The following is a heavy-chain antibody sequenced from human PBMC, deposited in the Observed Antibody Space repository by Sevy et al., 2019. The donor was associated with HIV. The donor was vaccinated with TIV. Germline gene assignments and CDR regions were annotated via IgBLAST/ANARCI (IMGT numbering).Heavy chain of an antibody. CDR3: ARGNRGNYYYYGMDV. Sequence: ASVKVSCKASGGTFSSYAISWVRQAPGQGLEWMGGIIPIFGTANYAQKFQGRVTITADESTSTAYMELSSLRSEDTAVYYCARGNRGNYYYYGMDVWGQGTTVTVSS. V-gene: IGHV1-69*13. J-gene: IGHJ6*02. CDR1: GGTFSSYA. CDR2: IIPIFGTA.